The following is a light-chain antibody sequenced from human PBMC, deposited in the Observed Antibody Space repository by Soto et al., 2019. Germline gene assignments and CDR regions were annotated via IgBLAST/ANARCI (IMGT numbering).Light chain of an antibody. J-gene: IGKJ1*01. CDR2: GAS. CDR3: QQYHDWGE. CDR1: QSVSVN. Sequence: EIMMTQSPATLSVSPGERATLSCRASQSVSVNLAWYQQKPGQAPRLLIYGASTRATGIPARFSGSGSGTEFTLTISSLQSEDFAVYYCQQYHDWGEFGQGTKVEIK. V-gene: IGKV3-15*01.